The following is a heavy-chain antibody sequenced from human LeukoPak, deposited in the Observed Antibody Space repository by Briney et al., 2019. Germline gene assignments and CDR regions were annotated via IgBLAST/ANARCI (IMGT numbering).Heavy chain of an antibody. CDR2: ISASGGST. CDR1: GVIFNNYA. Sequence: GGSLRLSCAVSGVIFNNYAMSWVRQAPGRGLEWVSVISASGGSTYYADSVKGRFTISRDNSNNRLYLEMNSLRAEDTAVYYCAKHAGTTRRTKDYWGQGTLVTVSS. V-gene: IGHV3-23*01. CDR3: AKHAGTTRRTKDY. J-gene: IGHJ4*02. D-gene: IGHD1-1*01.